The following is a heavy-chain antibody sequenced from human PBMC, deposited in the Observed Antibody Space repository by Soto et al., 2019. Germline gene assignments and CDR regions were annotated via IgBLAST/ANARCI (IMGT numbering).Heavy chain of an antibody. CDR3: PRYTTDTYFDV. CDR1: GFSLYTRGVG. J-gene: IGHJ6*04. V-gene: IGHV2-5*02. Sequence: QITLKESRPTLVKPTQTLTLTCSFSGFSLYTRGVGVGWVRQPPGKALEWLALLYWDNTRRYSPSLKNSLTIAKGTSENQVVLTMTNMEPEDTGTYYCPRYTTDTYFDVWGKGTTVTVSS. CDR2: LYWDNTR. D-gene: IGHD2-2*02.